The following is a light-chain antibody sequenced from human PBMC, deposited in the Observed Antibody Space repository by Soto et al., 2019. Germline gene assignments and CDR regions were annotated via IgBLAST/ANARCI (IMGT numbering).Light chain of an antibody. CDR3: HQSGTSPET. J-gene: IGKJ4*01. V-gene: IGKV3-20*01. Sequence: EIVLTQAPGTLSLSPGDRATLSCRASQTLINTYLAWYQQRPGLAPRLLIYDASTRAPGIPDRFSGSGSGTDFTLTISRLEPEDFAVYYCHQSGTSPETFGGGTKVEIK. CDR1: QTLINTY. CDR2: DAS.